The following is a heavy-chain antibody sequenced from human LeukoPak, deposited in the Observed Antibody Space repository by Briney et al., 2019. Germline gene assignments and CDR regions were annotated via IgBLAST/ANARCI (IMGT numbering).Heavy chain of an antibody. V-gene: IGHV1-69*04. D-gene: IGHD1-26*01. Sequence: SVKVSCKASGGTFSSYGISRVRQAPGQGLEWMGRINPIFGVANYAQKFQGRLTITADKSTSTAYMELNSLRSEDTAIYYCARDNSFSGSRYYYYMDVWGKGTTVTVSS. CDR2: INPIFGVA. CDR1: GGTFSSYG. J-gene: IGHJ6*03. CDR3: ARDNSFSGSRYYYYMDV.